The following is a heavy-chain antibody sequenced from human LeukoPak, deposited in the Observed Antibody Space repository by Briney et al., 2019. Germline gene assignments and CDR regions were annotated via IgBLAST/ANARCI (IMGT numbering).Heavy chain of an antibody. CDR2: INPNSGGT. V-gene: IGHV1-2*02. CDR1: GYTFTSYA. CDR3: ARDRDYYYYMDV. Sequence: GASVKVSCKASGYTFTSYAMNWVRQAPGQGLEWMGWINPNSGGTNYAQKFQGRVTMTRDTSISTAYMELSRLRSDDTAVYYCARDRDYYYYMDVWGKGTTVTISS. J-gene: IGHJ6*03.